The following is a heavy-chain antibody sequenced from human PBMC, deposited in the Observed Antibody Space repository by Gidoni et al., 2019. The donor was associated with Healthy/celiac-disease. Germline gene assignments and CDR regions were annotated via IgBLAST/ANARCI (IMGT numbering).Heavy chain of an antibody. Sequence: QVQLQQWGAGLLKPSETLSRTCSVYGGSFRGYYWSWIRQPPGKGLEWIGEINHSGSTNYNPSLKSRVTISVDTSKNQFSLKLSSVTAADTAVYYCARGPADYYYYYYGMDVWCQGTTVTVSS. J-gene: IGHJ6*02. CDR2: INHSGST. CDR1: GGSFRGYY. V-gene: IGHV4-34*01. CDR3: ARGPADYYYYYYGMDV.